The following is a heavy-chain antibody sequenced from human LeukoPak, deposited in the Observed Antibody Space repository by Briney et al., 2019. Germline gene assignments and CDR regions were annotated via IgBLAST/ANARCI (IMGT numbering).Heavy chain of an antibody. CDR3: AKALNGLVDY. CDR2: IWYDGSNK. CDR1: GFTFSDYG. D-gene: IGHD6-19*01. V-gene: IGHV3-33*06. Sequence: GGSLRLSCAASGFTFSDYGMHWVRQAPGKGLEWVAVIWYDGSNKYYADSVKGLFTISRDNSKNTLYLQMNSLRAEDTAVYYCAKALNGLVDYWGQGTLVTVSS. J-gene: IGHJ4*02.